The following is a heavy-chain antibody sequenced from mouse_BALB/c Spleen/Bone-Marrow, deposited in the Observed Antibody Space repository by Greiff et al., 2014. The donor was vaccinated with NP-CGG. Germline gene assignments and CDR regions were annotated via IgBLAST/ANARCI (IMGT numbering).Heavy chain of an antibody. CDR1: GCTFSSYW. J-gene: IGHJ4*01. D-gene: IGHD1-1*02. Sequence: QVQLKESGLELVKPGASVKISCKATGCTFSSYWIEWVKQRPGHGLEWIGEILPGSGGTNYNEKFKGKATFTADTSSNTAYMQLSSLTSEDSAVYYCARWGGSYEGYALDYWGQGTSVTVSS. CDR2: ILPGSGGT. CDR3: ARWGGSYEGYALDY. V-gene: IGHV1-9*01.